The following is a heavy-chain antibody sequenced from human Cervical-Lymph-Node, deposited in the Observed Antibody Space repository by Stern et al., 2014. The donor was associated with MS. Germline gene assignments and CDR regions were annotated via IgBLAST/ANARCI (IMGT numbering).Heavy chain of an antibody. Sequence: VQLVQSWAAVKKPASSVKVSCKASGGTFNTPAISWVRQAHGQGLEWMGGIIRILGTINYAQKFQGRVTFTADKSTSTAYMALSGLRYEDTAVYYCARDLGVGPSVSWGQGTVVTVSS. CDR1: GGTFNTPA. V-gene: IGHV1-69*06. D-gene: IGHD5/OR15-5a*01. CDR2: IIRILGTI. CDR3: ARDLGVGPSVS. J-gene: IGHJ5*02.